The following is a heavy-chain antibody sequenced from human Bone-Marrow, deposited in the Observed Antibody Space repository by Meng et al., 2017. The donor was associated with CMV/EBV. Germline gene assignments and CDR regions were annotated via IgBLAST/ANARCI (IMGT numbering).Heavy chain of an antibody. V-gene: IGHV3-48*01. CDR3: ARARAGSWSGYYMYGMDV. J-gene: IGHJ6*02. CDR1: GFTFSSYS. CDR2: ISSSSSTI. Sequence: GGSLRLSCAASGFTFSSYSMNWVRQAPGKGLEWVSYISSSSSTIYYADSLKGRFFISRDNSKNTVFLQMNSLRAEDTAIYYCARARAGSWSGYYMYGMDVWGQGTTVTVSS. D-gene: IGHD3-3*01.